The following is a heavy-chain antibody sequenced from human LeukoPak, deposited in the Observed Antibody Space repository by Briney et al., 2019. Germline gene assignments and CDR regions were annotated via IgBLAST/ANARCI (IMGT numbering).Heavy chain of an antibody. J-gene: IGHJ4*02. D-gene: IGHD1-26*01. V-gene: IGHV3-7*01. CDR1: GFTFNSYW. CDR3: ARDVVGAAFDY. CDR2: VQQDGSEK. Sequence: GGSLRLSCAASGFTFNSYWMSWVRQAPGKGLEWVANVQQDGSEKYYVDSVKGRFTISRDNAKNSVYLQMNSLRAEDTAIYYCARDVVGAAFDYWGQGTLVTVSS.